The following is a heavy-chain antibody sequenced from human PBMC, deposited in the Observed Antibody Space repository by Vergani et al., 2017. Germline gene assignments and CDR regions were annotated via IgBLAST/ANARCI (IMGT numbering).Heavy chain of an antibody. Sequence: QVQLQESGPGLVKPSETLSLTCTVSGGSISSYYWSWIRQPPGKGLEWIGYIYYSGSTNYNPSLKSRVTISVDTSKNQFSLKLSSVTAADTAVYYCARMGPGDVNYFDYWGQGTLVTVSS. V-gene: IGHV4-59*08. J-gene: IGHJ4*02. CDR3: ARMGPGDVNYFDY. CDR1: GGSISSYY. CDR2: IYYSGST. D-gene: IGHD7-27*01.